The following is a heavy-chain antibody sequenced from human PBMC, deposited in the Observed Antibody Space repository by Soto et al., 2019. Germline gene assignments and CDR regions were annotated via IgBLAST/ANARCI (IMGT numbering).Heavy chain of an antibody. D-gene: IGHD3-10*01. Sequence: PGGSLILSCAASGCTFISYARSWVRQAPGKGLEWVSAISGSGGSTYYADSVKGRFTISRDNSKNTLYLQMNSLRAEDTAVYYCAKVAYFGWFDPWGQGTLVTVSS. J-gene: IGHJ5*02. V-gene: IGHV3-23*01. CDR3: AKVAYFGWFDP. CDR2: ISGSGGST. CDR1: GCTFISYA.